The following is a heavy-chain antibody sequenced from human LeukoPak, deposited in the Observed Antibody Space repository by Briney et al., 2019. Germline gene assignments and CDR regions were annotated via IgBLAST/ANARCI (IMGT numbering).Heavy chain of an antibody. Sequence: PSETLSLTCAVYGGSFSGYYWSWIRQPPGKGREWIGEINHSGRTNYNPSLKRGVTISVDPSNNQFSLKLSSVTAADTAVYYCARVVVRSLAGFDPWGQGTLVTVSS. CDR1: GGSFSGYY. CDR3: ARVVVRSLAGFDP. D-gene: IGHD3-10*01. J-gene: IGHJ5*02. CDR2: INHSGRT. V-gene: IGHV4-34*01.